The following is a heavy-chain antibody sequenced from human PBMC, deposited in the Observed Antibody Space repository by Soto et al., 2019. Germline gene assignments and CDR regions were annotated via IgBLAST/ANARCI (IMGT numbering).Heavy chain of an antibody. CDR3: TCHAPEDMIRN. V-gene: IGHV3-73*02. J-gene: IGHJ4*02. D-gene: IGHD2-15*01. CDR1: GFTFSGSA. CDR2: IRNKTNNYAT. Sequence: EVQLVESGGGLVQPGGSLKLSCAASGFTFSGSAMHWVRQASGKGLEWVGGIRNKTNNYATAYAGSGKGRFPISREDSKNTAYLQMNTLKTEDTAVYYCTCHAPEDMIRNWGQGHLVTVSS.